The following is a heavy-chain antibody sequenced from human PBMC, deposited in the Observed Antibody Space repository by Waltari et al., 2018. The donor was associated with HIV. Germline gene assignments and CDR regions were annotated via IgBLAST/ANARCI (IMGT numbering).Heavy chain of an antibody. CDR1: GGSFSGYY. Sequence: QVQLQQWGAGLLKPSETLSLTCAVYGGSFSGYYWRWIRQPPGKGLEWIGEINHRGRTNYNPALKSRVTTSVDTSKNQFSLKLSSVTAAGTAVYYCARAGSWYDYYYYGMDVWGQGTTVTVS. CDR3: ARAGSWYDYYYYGMDV. V-gene: IGHV4-34*01. D-gene: IGHD6-13*01. CDR2: INHRGRT. J-gene: IGHJ6*02.